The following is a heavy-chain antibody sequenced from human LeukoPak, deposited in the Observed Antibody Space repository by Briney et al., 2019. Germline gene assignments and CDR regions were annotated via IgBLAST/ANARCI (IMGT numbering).Heavy chain of an antibody. V-gene: IGHV3-48*03. J-gene: IGHJ4*02. CDR2: ISSSGSTI. CDR3: ARGYYGSGSYSFDY. D-gene: IGHD3-10*01. Sequence: GGSLRLSCAASGFTFSSYEMNWVRQAPGKGLEWVSYISSSGSTIYYADSVKGRFTISRDNAKNSLYLQMSSLRAEDTAVYSCARGYYGSGSYSFDYWGQGTLVTVSS. CDR1: GFTFSSYE.